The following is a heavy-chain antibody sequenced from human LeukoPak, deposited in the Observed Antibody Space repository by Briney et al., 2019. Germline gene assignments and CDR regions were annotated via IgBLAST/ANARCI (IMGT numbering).Heavy chain of an antibody. V-gene: IGHV3-30-3*01. D-gene: IGHD3-10*01. CDR2: ISYDGSNK. Sequence: GGSLRLSCAASGFTFSSYAMHWVRQAPGKGLEWVAVISYDGSNKYYADSVKGRFTISRDNSKNTLYLQMNSLRAEDTAVYYCAKDFRSYYSPIDYWGQGTLVTVSS. CDR3: AKDFRSYYSPIDY. CDR1: GFTFSSYA. J-gene: IGHJ4*02.